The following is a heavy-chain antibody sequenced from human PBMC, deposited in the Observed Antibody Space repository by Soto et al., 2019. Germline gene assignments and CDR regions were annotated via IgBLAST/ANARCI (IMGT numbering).Heavy chain of an antibody. V-gene: IGHV7-4-1*01. J-gene: IGHJ6*02. Sequence: GASVKVSCKASGYTFTSYAMNWVRQAPGQGLEWMGWINTNTGNPTYAQGFTGRFVFSLDTSVSTAYLQICSLKAEDTAVYYCARDVIVATTERGYYYCGMDVWGQGTTVTVSS. CDR3: ARDVIVATTERGYYYCGMDV. CDR2: INTNTGNP. CDR1: GYTFTSYA. D-gene: IGHD5-12*01.